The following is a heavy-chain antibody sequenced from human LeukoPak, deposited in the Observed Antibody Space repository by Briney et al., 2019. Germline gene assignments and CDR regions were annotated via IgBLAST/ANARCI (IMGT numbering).Heavy chain of an antibody. CDR2: IYYSGST. CDR3: ARGVRNSSSWYVGRGHFDY. D-gene: IGHD6-13*01. CDR1: GGSISSGDYY. V-gene: IGHV4-30-4*01. J-gene: IGHJ4*02. Sequence: SQTLSLTCTVSGGSISSGDYYWSWIRQPPGKGLEWIGYIYYSGSTYYNPSLKSRVTISVDTSKNQFSLKLSSATAADTAVYYCARGVRNSSSWYVGRGHFDYWGQGTLVTVSS.